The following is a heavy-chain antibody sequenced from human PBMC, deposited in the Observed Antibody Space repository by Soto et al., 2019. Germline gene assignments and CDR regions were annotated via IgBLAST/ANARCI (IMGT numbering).Heavy chain of an antibody. CDR1: GGTFSSYA. CDR2: IIPIFGTA. D-gene: IGHD1-1*01. Sequence: SVKVSCKASGGTFSSYAISWVRQAPGQGLEWMGGIIPIFGTANYAQKFQGRVTITADESTSTAYMELSSLRSEDTAVYYCARDRSGCWEPYYYYGMDVWGQGTTVTVSS. V-gene: IGHV1-69*13. J-gene: IGHJ6*02. CDR3: ARDRSGCWEPYYYYGMDV.